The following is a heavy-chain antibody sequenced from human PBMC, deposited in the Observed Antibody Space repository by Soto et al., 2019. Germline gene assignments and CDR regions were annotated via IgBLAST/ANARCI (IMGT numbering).Heavy chain of an antibody. D-gene: IGHD6-13*01. Sequence: ASVKVSCKASGYTFTSYGISWVRQAPGQGLEWMGWVSAYNGNTNYAQKLQGRVTMTTDTSTSTAYMELRSLRSDDTAVYYCARRVLAAAGTNWFDPWGQGTLVTVSS. CDR2: VSAYNGNT. CDR3: ARRVLAAAGTNWFDP. CDR1: GYTFTSYG. J-gene: IGHJ5*02. V-gene: IGHV1-18*01.